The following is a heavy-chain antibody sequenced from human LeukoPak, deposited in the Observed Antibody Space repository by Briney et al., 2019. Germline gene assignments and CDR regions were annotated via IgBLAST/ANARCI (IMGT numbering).Heavy chain of an antibody. CDR1: GFTFTSYS. D-gene: IGHD3-3*01. Sequence: GGSLRPSCAASGFTFTSYSMNWVRQAPGKGLEWVSSISSSNSSIYYADSVKGRFTISRDNAKNSLYLQMNSLRAEDTAVYYCARRMGLPGVTILGHYMDVWGKGTTVTVSS. CDR3: ARRMGLPGVTILGHYMDV. J-gene: IGHJ6*03. V-gene: IGHV3-21*01. CDR2: ISSSNSSI.